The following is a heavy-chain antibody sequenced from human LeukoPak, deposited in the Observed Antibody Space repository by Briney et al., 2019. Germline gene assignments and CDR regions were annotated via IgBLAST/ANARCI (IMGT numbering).Heavy chain of an antibody. Sequence: GGSLSLSCTASGFTFGDYAMSWFRQAPGKGLEWLGFIRSKAYGGTTEYAASVKGRFTISRDDSKSIAYLQMNSLKTEDTAVYYCTRATYSSSWSNQGFDYWGQGTLVTVSS. D-gene: IGHD6-13*01. V-gene: IGHV3-49*03. CDR1: GFTFGDYA. CDR2: IRSKAYGGTT. CDR3: TRATYSSSWSNQGFDY. J-gene: IGHJ4*02.